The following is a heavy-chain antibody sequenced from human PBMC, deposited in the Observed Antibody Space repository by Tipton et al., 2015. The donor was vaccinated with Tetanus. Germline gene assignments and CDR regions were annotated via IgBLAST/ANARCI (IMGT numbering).Heavy chain of an antibody. CDR2: ISYDGSNK. V-gene: IGHV3-30*18. CDR1: AFIFNTYG. D-gene: IGHD6-19*01. Sequence: SLRLSCAGSAFIFNTYGMHWVRQAPGKGLEWVAVISYDGSNKYYADSVKGRFTISRDNSKNTLYLQMDSLRAEDTAVYYCAKENMAGTPGYWGQGTLVTVSS. CDR3: AKENMAGTPGY. J-gene: IGHJ4*02.